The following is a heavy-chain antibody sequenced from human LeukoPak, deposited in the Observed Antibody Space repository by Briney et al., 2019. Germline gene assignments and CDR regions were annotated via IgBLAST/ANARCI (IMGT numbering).Heavy chain of an antibody. V-gene: IGHV5-51*01. J-gene: IGHJ6*03. CDR2: IYPGDSDT. D-gene: IGHD4-11*01. Sequence: GESLKISCKGSGYSFTSYWIGWVRQMPGKGLEWVGIIYPGDSDTRYSPSFQGQVTISADKSISTAYLQWSSLKASDTAMYYCARGSNEDYYYYYMDVWGKGTTVTVSS. CDR3: ARGSNEDYYYYYMDV. CDR1: GYSFTSYW.